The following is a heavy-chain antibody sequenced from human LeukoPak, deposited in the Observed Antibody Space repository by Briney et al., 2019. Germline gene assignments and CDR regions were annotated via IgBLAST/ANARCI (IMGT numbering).Heavy chain of an antibody. CDR2: IIPIFGIA. CDR1: GGTFSSYA. CDR3: ARGYYYDSSGYSASGMSLDC. J-gene: IGHJ4*02. D-gene: IGHD3-22*01. V-gene: IGHV1-69*04. Sequence: ASVTVSCKASGGTFSSYAISWVRQAPGQGLEWMGRIIPIFGIANYAQKFQGRVTITADKSTRTAYMELSSLRSEDTAVYYCARGYYYDSSGYSASGMSLDCWGQGTLVTVSS.